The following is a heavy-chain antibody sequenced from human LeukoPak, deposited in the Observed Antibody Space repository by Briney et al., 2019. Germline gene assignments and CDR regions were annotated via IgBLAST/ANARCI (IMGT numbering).Heavy chain of an antibody. D-gene: IGHD5-18*01. J-gene: IGHJ4*02. CDR3: ASETDTTMGD. CDR1: GLTFSSHW. CDR2: ITNDGSST. Sequence: GGSLRLSCAASGLTFSSHWMHWVRQAPGKGLVWVSRITNDGSSTTYADSVKGRFTISRDNAKNSLYLQMNSLRVEDSAVYYCASETDTTMGDWGQGTLVTVSS. V-gene: IGHV3-74*01.